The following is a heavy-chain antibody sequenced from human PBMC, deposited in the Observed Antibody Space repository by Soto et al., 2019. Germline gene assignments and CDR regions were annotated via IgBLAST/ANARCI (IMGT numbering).Heavy chain of an antibody. Sequence: ASVKVSCKVSGYTLTELSMHWVRQAPGKGLEWMGGFDPEDGETIYAQKFQGRVTMTEDTSTDTAYMELSSLRSEDTAVYYCATDPLYSSSWYRRYWGQGTLVTVSS. CDR2: FDPEDGET. D-gene: IGHD6-13*01. CDR3: ATDPLYSSSWYRRY. V-gene: IGHV1-24*01. CDR1: GYTLTELS. J-gene: IGHJ4*02.